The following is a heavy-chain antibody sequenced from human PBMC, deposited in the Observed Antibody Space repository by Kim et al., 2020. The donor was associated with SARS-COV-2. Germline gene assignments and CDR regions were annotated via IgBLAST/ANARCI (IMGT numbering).Heavy chain of an antibody. D-gene: IGHD3-9*01. J-gene: IGHJ4*02. Sequence: PSLRSRVTISVDPSKNQFSLKLSSVTAADTAVYYCARGVTYYDILTGYDYWGQGTLVTVSS. CDR3: ARGVTYYDILTGYDY. V-gene: IGHV4-59*09.